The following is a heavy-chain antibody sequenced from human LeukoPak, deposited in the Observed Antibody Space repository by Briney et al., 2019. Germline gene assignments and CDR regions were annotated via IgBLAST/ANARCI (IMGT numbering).Heavy chain of an antibody. J-gene: IGHJ4*02. V-gene: IGHV3-11*06. D-gene: IGHD1-26*01. Sequence: GGSLRLSCAASGFTFSDYYMIWIRQAPGKGLEWVSYISSSGSYTNYADSVKGRVTISRDNAKNSPYLQMNSLRAEDTAVYYCARDRAGGSGSYSDYWGQGTLVTVSS. CDR2: ISSSGSYT. CDR3: ARDRAGGSGSYSDY. CDR1: GFTFSDYY.